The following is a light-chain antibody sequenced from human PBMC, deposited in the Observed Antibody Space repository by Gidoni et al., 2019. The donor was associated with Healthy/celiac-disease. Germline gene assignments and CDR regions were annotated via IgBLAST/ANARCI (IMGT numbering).Light chain of an antibody. CDR3: QQYGSSPMCS. J-gene: IGKJ2*04. Sequence: EIVLTQSPGTLSLSPGESATLYCSASQSVSSSYLAWYQQKPGQAPRLLIYCSSSSATGIPDRFSGSGSGTDFTLTISRLEPDDFAVYYCQQYGSSPMCSFGQGTKLEIK. CDR2: CSS. V-gene: IGKV3-20*01. CDR1: QSVSSSY.